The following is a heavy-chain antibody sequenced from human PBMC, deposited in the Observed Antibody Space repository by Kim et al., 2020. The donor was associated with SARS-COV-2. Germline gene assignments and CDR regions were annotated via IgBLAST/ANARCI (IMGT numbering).Heavy chain of an antibody. V-gene: IGHV3-30*18. CDR3: AKRQVNWFDP. J-gene: IGHJ5*02. Sequence: GGSLRLSCAASGFTFSSYGMHWVRQAPGKGLEWVAIISYDGSNKYYADSVKGRFTISRDHSKNTLYLQMNSLRAEDTAVYYCAKRQVNWFDPWGQGTLVTVSS. CDR2: ISYDGSNK. CDR1: GFTFSSYG.